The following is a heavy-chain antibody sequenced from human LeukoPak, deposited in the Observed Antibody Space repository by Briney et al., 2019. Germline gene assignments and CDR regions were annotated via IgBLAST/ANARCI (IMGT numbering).Heavy chain of an antibody. J-gene: IGHJ6*02. CDR1: GGSISSYY. D-gene: IGHD5-18*01. Sequence: TSETLSLTCTVSGGSISSYYWSWIRQPPGKGLEWIGYIYYSGSTNYNPSLKSRVTISVDTSKNQFSLKLSSVTAADTAVYYCARHRSTLTGYSYGMGYYHYGMDVWGQGTTVTVSS. CDR2: IYYSGST. CDR3: ARHRSTLTGYSYGMGYYHYGMDV. V-gene: IGHV4-59*08.